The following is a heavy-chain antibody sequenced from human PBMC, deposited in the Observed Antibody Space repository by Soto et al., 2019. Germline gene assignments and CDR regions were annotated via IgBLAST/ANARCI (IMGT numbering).Heavy chain of an antibody. V-gene: IGHV1-18*01. D-gene: IGHD6-6*01. CDR1: GYTFTNYA. CDR2: VNTYNGNP. J-gene: IGHJ4*02. Sequence: QVQLVQSGVEVKKPGASVKVSCKASGYTFTNYAISWVRQAPGRGLEWMGWVNTYNGNPNYAQIFQGTVTMTTDTSTGTAYMELRSLKSYDSAVYYCAREAQYSTDWQRFDSWGQGTLVTVSS. CDR3: AREAQYSTDWQRFDS.